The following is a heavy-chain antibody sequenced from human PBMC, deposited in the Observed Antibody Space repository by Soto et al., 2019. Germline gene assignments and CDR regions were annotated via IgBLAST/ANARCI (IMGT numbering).Heavy chain of an antibody. V-gene: IGHV4-31*03. D-gene: IGHD6-19*01. J-gene: IGHJ5*02. CDR3: AREVPGIAVATNWFDP. CDR2: IYYSGST. Sequence: SETLSLTCTVSGGSISSGGYYWSWIRQHPGKGLEWIGYIYYSGSTYYNPSLKSRVTISVDTSKNQFSLKLSSVTAADTAVYYCAREVPGIAVATNWFDPWGQGTRVTVSS. CDR1: GGSISSGGYY.